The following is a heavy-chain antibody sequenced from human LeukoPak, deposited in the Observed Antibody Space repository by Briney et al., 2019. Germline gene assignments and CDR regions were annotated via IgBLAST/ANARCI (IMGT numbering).Heavy chain of an antibody. D-gene: IGHD6-13*01. CDR3: AKEGIAGDFDY. J-gene: IGHJ4*02. CDR2: ISGSGAST. CDR1: GFTFSSNA. Sequence: PGGSLRLSCAASGFTFSSNAMSWVRQAPGKGLEWVSAISGSGASTHYADSVKGRFTISRDNSKNTLHLQMNSLRAEDTAVHYCAKEGIAGDFDYWGQGTLVTVSS. V-gene: IGHV3-23*01.